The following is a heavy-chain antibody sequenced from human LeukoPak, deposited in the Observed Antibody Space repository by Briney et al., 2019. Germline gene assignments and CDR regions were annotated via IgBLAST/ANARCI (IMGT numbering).Heavy chain of an antibody. CDR2: ISGDGGDT. CDR3: AKVGESSGGYYSFDY. D-gene: IGHD3-22*01. V-gene: IGHV3-43*02. J-gene: IGHJ4*02. CDR1: GFAFHDYA. Sequence: LAGGSLRLSCAASGFAFHDYAMHWVRQVPGKGLEWVSLISGDGGDTYYADSVKGRFAISRDNSKNSLYLQMSSLRTEDTALYYCAKVGESSGGYYSFDYWGQGTLVTVSS.